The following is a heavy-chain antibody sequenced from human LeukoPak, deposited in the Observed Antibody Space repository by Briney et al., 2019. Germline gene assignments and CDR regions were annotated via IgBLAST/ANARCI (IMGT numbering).Heavy chain of an antibody. D-gene: IGHD6-6*01. CDR3: ARDVGITARTEYFQH. V-gene: IGHV3-21*01. CDR2: ISSSSSYI. Sequence: GGSLRLSCAASGFTFSSYSMNWVRQAPGKGLEWVSSISSSSSYIYYADSVKGRFTISRDNAKNSLYLQMNSLRAEDTAVYYCARDVGITARTEYFQHWGQGTLVTVS. CDR1: GFTFSSYS. J-gene: IGHJ1*01.